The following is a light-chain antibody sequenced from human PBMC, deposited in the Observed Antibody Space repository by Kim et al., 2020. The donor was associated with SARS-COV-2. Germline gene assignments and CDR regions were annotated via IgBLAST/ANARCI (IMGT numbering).Light chain of an antibody. CDR2: DAS. Sequence: DIQMTQSPSSLSASVGDRVTITCQASQDINNYLNWYQQKPGKAPKHLIYDASNLETGVPSRFSGSGSGTDFTFTISSLQPEDIATYYCQQDDNLPLTFGGGTKVDIK. CDR3: QQDDNLPLT. V-gene: IGKV1-33*01. CDR1: QDINNY. J-gene: IGKJ4*01.